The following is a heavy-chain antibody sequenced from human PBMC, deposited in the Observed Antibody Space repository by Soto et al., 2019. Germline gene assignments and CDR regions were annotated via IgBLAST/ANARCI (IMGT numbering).Heavy chain of an antibody. CDR1: TFTFTNSA. CDR2: IVVGSGNT. Sequence: SVKVSCKTSTFTFTNSAVQWVRQARGQRLEWIGWIVVGSGNTKYAHNFQERVTITRDMSKGTAYMELSSLRSEDTAVYYCARESGRFLEWPHDYGLDVWGRGTTVTVSS. D-gene: IGHD3-3*01. V-gene: IGHV1-58*01. J-gene: IGHJ6*02. CDR3: ARESGRFLEWPHDYGLDV.